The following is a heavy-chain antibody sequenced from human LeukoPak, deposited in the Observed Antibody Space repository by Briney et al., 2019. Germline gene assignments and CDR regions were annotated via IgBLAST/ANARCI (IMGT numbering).Heavy chain of an antibody. CDR1: GYTFTNYV. V-gene: IGHV1-18*01. D-gene: IGHD3-10*01. Sequence: ASVKVSCKASGYTFTNYVITWVRQAPGQGLEWMGWISAYIGNTNYAQKLQGGVIMTTDTSTSTAYMELSSLRSEDTAVYYCARAPSPGSYYYYYMDVWGKGTTVTVSS. CDR2: ISAYIGNT. CDR3: ARAPSPGSYYYYYMDV. J-gene: IGHJ6*03.